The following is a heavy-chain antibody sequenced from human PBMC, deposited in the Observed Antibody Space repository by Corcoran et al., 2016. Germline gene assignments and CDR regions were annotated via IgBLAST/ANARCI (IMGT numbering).Heavy chain of an antibody. V-gene: IGHV2-26*01. CDR1: GFSLSNARMG. Sequence: QVTLKESGPVLVKPTETLTLTCTVSGFSLSNARMGVSWIRQPPGKALEWLAHIFSNDEKYYSPSLKSRLTISKDTSKSQVVLTMTNMDPVDTATYYCALILLPLKYYYDSSGYYLDYWGQGTLVTVSS. J-gene: IGHJ4*02. D-gene: IGHD3-22*01. CDR3: ALILLPLKYYYDSSGYYLDY. CDR2: IFSNDEK.